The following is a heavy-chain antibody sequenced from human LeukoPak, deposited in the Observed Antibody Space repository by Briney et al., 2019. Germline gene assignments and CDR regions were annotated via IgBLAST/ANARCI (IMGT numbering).Heavy chain of an antibody. CDR2: IYPSGTT. CDR1: DGSITSYY. CDR3: ARDNYDYPDY. V-gene: IGHV4-4*07. Sequence: PSETLSLTCTVSDGSITSYYWSWLRQPAGKGLEWIGRIYPSGTTYYNPSLKSRVTMSVDTSKNQFPLRLTSVTAADTAIYYCARDNYDYPDYWGQGTLVTVSS. J-gene: IGHJ4*02. D-gene: IGHD4-11*01.